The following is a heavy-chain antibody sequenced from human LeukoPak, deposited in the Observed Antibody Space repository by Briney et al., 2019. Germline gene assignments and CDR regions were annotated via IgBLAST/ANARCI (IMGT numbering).Heavy chain of an antibody. Sequence: PSETLSLTCTVSGGSINSYYWSWIRQPPGKGLEWIGYIYYSGSTNYNPSLKSRVTISVDTSKNQFSLKLSSVTAADTAVYYCAREGYYGSGSGPAFDIWGQGTMVTVSS. D-gene: IGHD3-10*01. CDR2: IYYSGST. V-gene: IGHV4-59*01. J-gene: IGHJ3*02. CDR1: GGSINSYY. CDR3: AREGYYGSGSGPAFDI.